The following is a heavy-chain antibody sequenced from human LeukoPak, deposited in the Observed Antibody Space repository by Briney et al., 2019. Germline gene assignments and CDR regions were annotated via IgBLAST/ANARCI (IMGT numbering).Heavy chain of an antibody. J-gene: IGHJ6*03. D-gene: IGHD6-6*01. V-gene: IGHV1-2*02. CDR3: ARGPTAGGEQFVSYNYYYYYMDV. CDR2: INPNSGDA. CDR1: GYTFTGYS. Sequence: ASVKVSCKTSGYTFTGYSLHWVRLTPGQELEWMGWINPNSGDANSAQKFQGRVTLTRDTSINTAYMELSSLRSDDTAVYYCARGPTAGGEQFVSYNYYYYYMDVWDKGTTVTVSS.